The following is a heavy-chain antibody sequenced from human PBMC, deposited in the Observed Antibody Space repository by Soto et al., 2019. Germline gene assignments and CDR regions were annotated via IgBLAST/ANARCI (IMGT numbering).Heavy chain of an antibody. CDR2: INPTDSYT. Sequence: PGESLKISRKGSGHSFTDYWISWVRQMPGKGLEWMASINPTDSYTNYSPSFQGHFTISADKSNNTAYLQWSSLKASDTAMYYCARDVVVTSSARLAYWGQGTLVTVSS. J-gene: IGHJ4*02. V-gene: IGHV5-10-1*01. CDR3: ARDVVVTSSARLAY. D-gene: IGHD2-21*02. CDR1: GHSFTDYW.